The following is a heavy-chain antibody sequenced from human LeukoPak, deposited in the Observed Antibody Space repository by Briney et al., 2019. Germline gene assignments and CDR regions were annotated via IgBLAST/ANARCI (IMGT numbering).Heavy chain of an antibody. Sequence: ASVKVSCKASGNIFTGYYLHWVRQAPGQGLEWMGWINPNGGGPKYAPKFQGRVTMTRDASINTVYMELSRLRSDDTAVYYCATGLFSYYYGSGAWGQGTLVTVSS. V-gene: IGHV1-2*02. CDR1: GNIFTGYY. J-gene: IGHJ4*02. CDR3: ATGLFSYYYGSGA. D-gene: IGHD3-10*01. CDR2: INPNGGGP.